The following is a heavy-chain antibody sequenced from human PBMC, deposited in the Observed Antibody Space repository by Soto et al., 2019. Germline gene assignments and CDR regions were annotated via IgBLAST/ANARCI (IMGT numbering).Heavy chain of an antibody. D-gene: IGHD3-22*01. CDR1: GGSFSDYS. J-gene: IGHJ4*02. V-gene: IGHV4-34*01. CDR2: INDSGGT. Sequence: SETLSLTCAVYGGSFSDYSWTWIRQPPGKGLEWIGEINDSGGTNYTPSLERRVTISRDTSKNRFSLKLSSVTAADTAVYYCARGSHKLHSYDSSGFYHYVDYWGQGSLVTVSS. CDR3: ARGSHKLHSYDSSGFYHYVDY.